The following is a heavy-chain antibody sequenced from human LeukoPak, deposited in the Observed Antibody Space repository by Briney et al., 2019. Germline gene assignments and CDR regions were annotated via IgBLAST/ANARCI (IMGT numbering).Heavy chain of an antibody. D-gene: IGHD3-9*01. V-gene: IGHV4-34*01. J-gene: IGHJ4*02. CDR3: VRRVRYFGQNDY. CDR1: GGSFSGYY. Sequence: SETLSLTCAVYGGSFSGYYWSWIRQPPGKGLEWIGEINHSGSTNYNPSLKSRVTISVDTSKNQFSLKLSSVTAADTAVYYCVRRVRYFGQNDYWGQGTLVTVSS. CDR2: INHSGST.